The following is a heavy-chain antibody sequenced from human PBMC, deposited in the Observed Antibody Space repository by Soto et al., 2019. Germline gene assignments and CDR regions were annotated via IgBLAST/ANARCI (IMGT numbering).Heavy chain of an antibody. CDR1: GFTFSSYW. CDR3: ARSKGSYYFADYFDY. D-gene: IGHD1-26*01. Sequence: GGSLRLSCAASGFTFSSYWMSWVRQAPGKGLEWVANIKQDGSEKYYVDSVKGRFTISRDNAKNSLYLQMNSLRAEDTAVYYCARSKGSYYFADYFDYWGQGTLVTVSS. V-gene: IGHV3-7*01. CDR2: IKQDGSEK. J-gene: IGHJ4*02.